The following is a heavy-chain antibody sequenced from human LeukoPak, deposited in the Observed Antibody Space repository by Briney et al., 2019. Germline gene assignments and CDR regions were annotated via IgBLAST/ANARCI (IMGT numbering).Heavy chain of an antibody. CDR3: ARDLLYCSSTSCYFWFDP. CDR1: GYTFTSYG. CDR2: ISAYNGNT. Sequence: ASVKVSCKASGYTFTSYGISWVRQAPGQGLEWMGWISAYNGNTHYAQKLQGRVTMTTDTSTSTVYMELRSLRSDDTAVYYCARDLLYCSSTSCYFWFDPWGQGTLVTVSS. D-gene: IGHD2-2*01. J-gene: IGHJ5*02. V-gene: IGHV1-18*01.